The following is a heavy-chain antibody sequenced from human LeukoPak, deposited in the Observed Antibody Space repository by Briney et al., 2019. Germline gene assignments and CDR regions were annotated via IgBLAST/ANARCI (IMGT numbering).Heavy chain of an antibody. V-gene: IGHV4-34*01. CDR2: INHSGST. CDR1: GGSFSGYY. Sequence: SETLSLTCAVYGGSFSGYYWSWIRQPPGKGLEWIGEINHSGSTNYNPSLKSRVTISVDTSKNQFSLKLSSVTAADTAVYHCARGLGYSYGFGKYYFDYWGQGTLVTVSS. D-gene: IGHD5-18*01. CDR3: ARGLGYSYGFGKYYFDY. J-gene: IGHJ4*02.